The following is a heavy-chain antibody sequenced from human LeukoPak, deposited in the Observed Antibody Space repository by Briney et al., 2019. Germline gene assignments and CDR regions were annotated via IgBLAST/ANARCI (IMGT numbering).Heavy chain of an antibody. V-gene: IGHV3-7*05. CDR3: ARASDPWLQLT. J-gene: IGHJ5*02. D-gene: IGHD5-24*01. Sequence: GGSLRLSCAASGFTFSNYWMIWVRQAPGKGLEWVGDIKQDGSEERYADSVRGRFSISRDNAQTSLYLQMNSLRAEDTAVYYCARASDPWLQLTWGQGTLVTVSS. CDR1: GFTFSNYW. CDR2: IKQDGSEE.